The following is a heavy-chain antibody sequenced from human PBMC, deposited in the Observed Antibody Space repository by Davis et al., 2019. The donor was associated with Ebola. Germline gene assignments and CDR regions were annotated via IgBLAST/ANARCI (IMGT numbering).Heavy chain of an antibody. CDR1: GFIFSSYV. J-gene: IGHJ4*02. Sequence: GESLKISCSASGFIFSSYVMSWVRLAPGKGLEWISYIDISSSIMDYADSVKGRFTVSRDNDKNTLYLQMNSLRDEDTAVYYCARGYGSGRHLDYWGQGTLVTVSS. CDR2: IDISSSIM. D-gene: IGHD3-10*01. CDR3: ARGYGSGRHLDY. V-gene: IGHV3-48*02.